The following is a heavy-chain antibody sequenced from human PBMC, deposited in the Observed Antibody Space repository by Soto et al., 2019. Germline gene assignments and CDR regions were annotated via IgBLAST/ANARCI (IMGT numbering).Heavy chain of an antibody. D-gene: IGHD3-16*01. CDR2: IHYSGTT. J-gene: IGHJ4*01. CDR3: ARPNSYALDY. CDR1: GALMSRYC. Sequence: TVSGALMSRYCWSWIRQPPGKGLEWIANIHYSGTTNYNPSLASRVTLSVDTSKNQFSLKMTSVTAADRSLYFCARPNSYALDYWGRGPLVTV. V-gene: IGHV4-59*01.